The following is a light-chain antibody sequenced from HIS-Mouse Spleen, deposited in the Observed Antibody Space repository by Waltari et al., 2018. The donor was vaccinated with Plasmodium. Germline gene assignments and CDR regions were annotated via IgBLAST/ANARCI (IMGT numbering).Light chain of an antibody. Sequence: SYELTHPPSVSVSPAQTARIPCPGDALPQKTAYWYQQKSGQAPVLVIYEDSKRPSGIPERFSGSSSGTMATLTISGAQVEDEADYYCYSTDSSGNHRVFGGGTKLTVL. CDR1: ALPQKT. J-gene: IGLJ3*02. CDR3: YSTDSSGNHRV. CDR2: EDS. V-gene: IGLV3-10*01.